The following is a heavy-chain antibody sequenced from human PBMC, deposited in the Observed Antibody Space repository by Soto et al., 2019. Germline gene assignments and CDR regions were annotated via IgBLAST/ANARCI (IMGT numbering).Heavy chain of an antibody. D-gene: IGHD1-26*01. CDR3: ARDKVGAIDY. J-gene: IGHJ4*02. Sequence: QVQLVQSGAEVKKPGASVKVSCKASGYTFTSYDINWVRQATGQGLEWMGWMNPNSGNTGYAQKFXGXVXMXXNTSRSTAYMELSSLRSEDTAVYYCARDKVGAIDYWGQGTLVTVSS. V-gene: IGHV1-8*01. CDR1: GYTFTSYD. CDR2: MNPNSGNT.